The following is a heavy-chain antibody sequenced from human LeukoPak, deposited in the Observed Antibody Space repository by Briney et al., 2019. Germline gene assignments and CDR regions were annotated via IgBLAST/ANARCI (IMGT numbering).Heavy chain of an antibody. V-gene: IGHV3-23*01. CDR3: AKGALTTVTSFGY. D-gene: IGHD4-17*01. J-gene: IGHJ4*02. CDR1: GFTLSNYG. CDR2: ISGSGGST. Sequence: GGSLRLSCAASGFTLSNYGLHGVRQAPGKGLEWGSDISGSGGSTYYADSVKGRFTISRDNSKNTLYLQMNSLRCVDTAVYYCAKGALTTVTSFGYWGQGTLVTVSS.